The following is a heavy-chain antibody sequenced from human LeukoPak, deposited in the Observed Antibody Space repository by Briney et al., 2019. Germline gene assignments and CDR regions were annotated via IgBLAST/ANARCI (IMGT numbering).Heavy chain of an antibody. D-gene: IGHD6-13*01. Sequence: SETLSLTCAVYGGSFSDYYWSWIRQPAGKGLQWIGRIYTSVSTNYNPSLKSRVTISVDTSKNQFSLKLSSVTAADTAVYYCARAYSSSWSHFDYWGQGTLVTVSS. J-gene: IGHJ4*02. CDR1: GGSFSDYY. V-gene: IGHV4-59*10. CDR2: IYTSVST. CDR3: ARAYSSSWSHFDY.